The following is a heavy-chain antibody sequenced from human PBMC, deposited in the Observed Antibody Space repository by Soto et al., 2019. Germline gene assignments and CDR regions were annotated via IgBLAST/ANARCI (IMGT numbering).Heavy chain of an antibody. J-gene: IGHJ4*02. CDR3: ARRGSGSYHDY. Sequence: TSETLSLTCAFSGDSISSDKWWIWVRQPPGKGLEWIGEVYYSGSTYYNPSLKSRVTISVDTSKNQFSLKLSSVTAADTAVYYCARRGSGSYHDYWGQGTLVTVSS. D-gene: IGHD3-10*01. CDR2: VYYSGST. CDR1: GDSISSDKW. V-gene: IGHV4-4*02.